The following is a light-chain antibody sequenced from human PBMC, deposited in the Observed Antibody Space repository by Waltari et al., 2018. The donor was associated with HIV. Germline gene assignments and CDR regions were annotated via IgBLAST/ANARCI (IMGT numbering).Light chain of an antibody. CDR3: QQYSNSLIT. CDR1: QGVSNSD. J-gene: IGKJ5*01. V-gene: IGKV3-20*01. CDR2: GAS. Sequence: EIVLTQSPGTLALSLGERGTLSCRASQGVSNSDLVWDQQKPGQTPRLLIYGASNRATGIPDRFSGSGSGTDFTLTISRLEPEDFVVYYCQQYSNSLITFGQGTRLEIK.